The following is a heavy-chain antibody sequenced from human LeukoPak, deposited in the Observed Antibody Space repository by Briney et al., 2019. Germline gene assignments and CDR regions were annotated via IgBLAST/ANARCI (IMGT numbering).Heavy chain of an antibody. V-gene: IGHV1-69*13. Sequence: GASVKVSCKASGGTFSSYAISWVRQAPGQGLEWMGGIIPIFGTANYAQKFQGRVTITADESTSTAYMELSSLRSEDTAVYYCARSFRYCSGGSCYKNYYYGMDVWGQGTTVTVSS. CDR3: ARSFRYCSGGSCYKNYYYGMDV. J-gene: IGHJ6*02. CDR1: GGTFSSYA. CDR2: IIPIFGTA. D-gene: IGHD2-15*01.